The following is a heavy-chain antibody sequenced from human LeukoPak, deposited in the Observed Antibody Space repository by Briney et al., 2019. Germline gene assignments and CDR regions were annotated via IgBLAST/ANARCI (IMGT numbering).Heavy chain of an antibody. CDR3: ARDYCSSTSCYLNWFDP. Sequence: PSQTLSLTCTVSGGSISSGDYYWSWIRQPPGKGLEWIGYIYYSGSTYYNPSLKSRVTISVDTSKNQFSLKLSSVTAADTAVYYCARDYCSSTSCYLNWFDPRGQGTLVTVSS. V-gene: IGHV4-30-4*08. CDR2: IYYSGST. CDR1: GGSISSGDYY. D-gene: IGHD2-2*01. J-gene: IGHJ5*02.